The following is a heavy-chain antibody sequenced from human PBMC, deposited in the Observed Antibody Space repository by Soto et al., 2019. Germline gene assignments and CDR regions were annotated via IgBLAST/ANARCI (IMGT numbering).Heavy chain of an antibody. J-gene: IGHJ4*02. CDR1: GFTFDDYA. CDR2: ISWNSGSI. Sequence: GGSLRLSCAASGFTFDDYAMHWVRQAPGKGLEWVSGISWNSGSIGYADSVKGRFTISRDNAKNSLYLQMNSLRAEDTALYYCAKDLSGDFWSGYYHYWGQGTLVTVSS. V-gene: IGHV3-9*01. CDR3: AKDLSGDFWSGYYHY. D-gene: IGHD3-3*01.